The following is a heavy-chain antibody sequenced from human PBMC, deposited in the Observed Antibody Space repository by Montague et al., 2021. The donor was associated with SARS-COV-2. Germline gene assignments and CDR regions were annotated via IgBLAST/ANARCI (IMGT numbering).Heavy chain of an antibody. J-gene: IGHJ4*02. Sequence: SETLFLTCSVSGGSITDRTYYWGCIRQSPGKELEWIVAINHSGTTYYNPSLKSRVTISLDTAKNQFSLKMTAVTAADTAVYYCARHWGIAAAGNWGQGTLVTVSS. CDR1: GGSITDRTYY. D-gene: IGHD6-13*01. CDR2: INHSGTT. CDR3: ARHWGIAAAGN. V-gene: IGHV4-39*01.